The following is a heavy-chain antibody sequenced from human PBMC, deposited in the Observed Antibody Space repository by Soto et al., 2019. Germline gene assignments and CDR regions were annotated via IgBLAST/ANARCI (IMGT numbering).Heavy chain of an antibody. V-gene: IGHV5-51*01. Sequence: GESLKISCKASGYSFPTYWIGRVRQMPGKGLEWMGIIYPGDSNGRYSPSFQGQVTISADKSFSTAYLQWSSLKASDTAMYYCARLIRNPYYFDYWGQGTLVTVSS. CDR2: IYPGDSNG. D-gene: IGHD1-1*01. J-gene: IGHJ4*02. CDR1: GYSFPTYW. CDR3: ARLIRNPYYFDY.